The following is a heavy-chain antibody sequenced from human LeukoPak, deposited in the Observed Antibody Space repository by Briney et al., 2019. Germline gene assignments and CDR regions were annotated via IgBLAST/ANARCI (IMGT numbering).Heavy chain of an antibody. Sequence: GASVKVSCKASGGTFSSYAIGWVRQAPGQGLEWMGGIIPIFGTANYAQKFQGRVTITADESTSTAYMELSSLRSEDTAVYYCASRTLSSSWSMRDYYYGMDVWGQGTTVTVSS. CDR2: IIPIFGTA. CDR3: ASRTLSSSWSMRDYYYGMDV. J-gene: IGHJ6*02. D-gene: IGHD6-13*01. CDR1: GGTFSSYA. V-gene: IGHV1-69*13.